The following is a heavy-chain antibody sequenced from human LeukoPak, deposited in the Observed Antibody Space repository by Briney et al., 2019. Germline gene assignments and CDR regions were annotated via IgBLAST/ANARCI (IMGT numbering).Heavy chain of an antibody. CDR3: ATLKGWYGEGCFDC. D-gene: IGHD3-10*01. V-gene: IGHV3-53*01. Sequence: GGSLRLSCAASGVTVSSIYMGWVRQAPRKGLDWVSVIYPDGRTYYTESVKGRFTISRDSSENSLFLQMNSLRAEDTAVYYCATLKGWYGEGCFDCWGQGTLVTVSS. CDR1: GVTVSSIY. J-gene: IGHJ4*02. CDR2: IYPDGRT.